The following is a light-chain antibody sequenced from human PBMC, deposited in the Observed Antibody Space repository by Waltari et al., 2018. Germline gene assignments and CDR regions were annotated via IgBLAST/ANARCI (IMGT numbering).Light chain of an antibody. CDR1: QNINSW. J-gene: IGKJ1*01. Sequence: IQLTQSPSTLSASVGDRVTITCRGSQNINSWLAWYQQKPGKAPKLLIYKASSLESGVPSRFSGSGSGTEFSLTISGLQPDDSATYYCQQYNTYWTFGQGTKVEIK. CDR2: KAS. CDR3: QQYNTYWT. V-gene: IGKV1-5*03.